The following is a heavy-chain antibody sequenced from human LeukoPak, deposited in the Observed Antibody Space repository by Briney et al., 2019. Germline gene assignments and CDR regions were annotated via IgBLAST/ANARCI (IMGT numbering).Heavy chain of an antibody. J-gene: IGHJ2*01. CDR3: ARSTDLTDWYFDL. Sequence: SQTLSLTCAISGDSVSSSSAAWSWIRQSPSRGLEWLGRTYYRSKWYNDYAVSVKSRITINPDTSKNQFSLQLNSVTPEDTAVYYCARSTDLTDWYFDLWGRGTLVTVSS. CDR2: TYYRSKWYN. CDR1: GDSVSSSSAA. D-gene: IGHD7-27*01. V-gene: IGHV6-1*01.